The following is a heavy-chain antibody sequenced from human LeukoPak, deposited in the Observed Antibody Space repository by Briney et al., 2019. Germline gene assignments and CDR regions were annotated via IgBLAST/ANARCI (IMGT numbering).Heavy chain of an antibody. Sequence: SQTLSLTCAISGDSVFSNSSWNWIRQSPSRGLEWLGRTYYRSKWYNDYVVSVKSRININPDTSKNQFSLQLNSVTPEDTAVYYCARGGQGDGYSADEAFDTWGQGTMVTVS. CDR1: GDSVFSNSS. J-gene: IGHJ3*02. D-gene: IGHD5-18*01. CDR3: ARGGQGDGYSADEAFDT. V-gene: IGHV6-1*01. CDR2: TYYRSKWYN.